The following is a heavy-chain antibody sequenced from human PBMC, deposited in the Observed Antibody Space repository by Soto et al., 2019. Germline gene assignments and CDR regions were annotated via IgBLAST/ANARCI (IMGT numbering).Heavy chain of an antibody. V-gene: IGHV4-34*01. J-gene: IGHJ6*02. CDR3: ARTRLRYFDWLLYYGMDF. CDR2: INHSGST. CDR1: GGSFSGYY. Sequence: SETLSLTCAVYGGSFSGYYWSWIRQPPGKGLEWIGEINHSGSTNYNPSLKSRVTISVDTSKNQFSLKLSSVTAADTAVYYCARTRLRYFDWLLYYGMDFWGQGTTVTVAS. D-gene: IGHD3-9*01.